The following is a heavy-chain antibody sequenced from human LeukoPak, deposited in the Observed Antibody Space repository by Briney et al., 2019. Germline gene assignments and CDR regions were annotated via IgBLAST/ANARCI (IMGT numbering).Heavy chain of an antibody. CDR3: ARGWYCSSTSCSVYFMDV. D-gene: IGHD2-2*01. V-gene: IGHV1-69*05. J-gene: IGHJ6*03. CDR1: GGTFSSYA. Sequence: GASVKVSCKASGGTFSSYAISWVRQAPGQGLEWMGGIIPIFGTANYAQKFQGRVTITTDESTSTAYTELSSLRSEDTAVYYCARGWYCSSTSCSVYFMDVWGKGTTVTVSS. CDR2: IIPIFGTA.